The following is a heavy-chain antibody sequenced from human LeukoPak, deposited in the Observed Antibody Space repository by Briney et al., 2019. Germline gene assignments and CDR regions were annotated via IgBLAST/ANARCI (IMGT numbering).Heavy chain of an antibody. CDR2: IHYSGST. J-gene: IGHJ4*02. CDR1: GGSISSYY. Sequence: PSETLAITCTVSGGSISSYYWSWIRQPPGKGLEWIGSIHYSGSTTYNPSLTSRVTISVDTSKNQFSLKLSSVTAADTAVYYCARRLGGTSTGFDYWGQETMVTDSS. V-gene: IGHV4-59*08. CDR3: ARRLGGTSTGFDY. D-gene: IGHD2-2*01.